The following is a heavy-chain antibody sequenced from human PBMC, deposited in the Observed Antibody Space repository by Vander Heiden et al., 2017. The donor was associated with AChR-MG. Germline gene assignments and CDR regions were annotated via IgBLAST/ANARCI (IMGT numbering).Heavy chain of an antibody. CDR3: AKDLWGIAARPPRLYWYFDL. CDR2: ISGSGGST. CDR1: GFTFISYA. J-gene: IGHJ2*01. Sequence: EVQLLESGGGLVQPGGSLRLSCAASGFTFISYAMSGVRQAPGQGLEWVSAISGSGGSTYYADSVKVRFTISRDNSKNTLYLQMNSLRAEDTAVYYCAKDLWGIAARPPRLYWYFDLWGRGTRVTVSS. D-gene: IGHD6-6*01. V-gene: IGHV3-23*01.